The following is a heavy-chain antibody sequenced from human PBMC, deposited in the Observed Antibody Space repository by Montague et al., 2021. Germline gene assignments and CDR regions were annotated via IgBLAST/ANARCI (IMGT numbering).Heavy chain of an antibody. CDR2: IYYSGST. Sequence: SETLSLTCTVSGGSLSSGNHWWSWIRQPPGKRLEWIGYIYYSGSTVYSPSFSTRVTLSVDTSKNHFSLRLRSVTAADTAVYYCARVFTVPANGLFDHWGHGTLVTVSS. D-gene: IGHD4-17*01. CDR3: ARVFTVPANGLFDH. J-gene: IGHJ5*02. CDR1: GGSLSSGNHW. V-gene: IGHV4-61*03.